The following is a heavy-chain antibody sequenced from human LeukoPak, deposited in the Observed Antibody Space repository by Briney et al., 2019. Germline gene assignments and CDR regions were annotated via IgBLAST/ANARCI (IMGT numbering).Heavy chain of an antibody. D-gene: IGHD6-13*01. CDR2: ISGSGGFT. CDR3: ARGLRAAAGTFGYYYHGMDV. Sequence: PGGSLRLSCAASGFTFSNYDMCWVRQAPGKGLEWVSVISGSGGFTYYAESVKGRFTISRDSSKNTLYLQMNRLRAEDTAVYSCARGLRAAAGTFGYYYHGMDVWGPGTTVTVSS. J-gene: IGHJ6*02. V-gene: IGHV3-23*01. CDR1: GFTFSNYD.